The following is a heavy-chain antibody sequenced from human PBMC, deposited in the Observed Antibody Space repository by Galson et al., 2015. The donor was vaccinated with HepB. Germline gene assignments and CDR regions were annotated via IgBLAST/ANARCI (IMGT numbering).Heavy chain of an antibody. CDR3: ARHRKYYYGSGSYYQYYFDY. Sequence: SGAEVKKPGESLRISCKGSGYSFTSYWISWVRQMPGKGLEWMGRIDPSDSYTNYSPSFQGHVTISADKSISTAYLQWSSLKASDTAMYYCARHRKYYYGSGSYYQYYFDYWGQGTLVTVPS. CDR2: IDPSDSYT. J-gene: IGHJ4*02. D-gene: IGHD3-10*01. V-gene: IGHV5-10-1*01. CDR1: GYSFTSYW.